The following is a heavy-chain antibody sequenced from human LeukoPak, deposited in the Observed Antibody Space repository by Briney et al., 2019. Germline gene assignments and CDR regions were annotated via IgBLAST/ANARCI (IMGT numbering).Heavy chain of an antibody. V-gene: IGHV3-30*03. CDR1: GFTFSSYG. J-gene: IGHJ3*02. Sequence: GGSLRLSCAASGFTFSSYGMHWVRQAPGKGLEWVTLISYDGSNKYYADSVKGRFTISRDNSKNKLYLQMNSLRAGDTAVYYCARECTGGTCYDAFDIWGQGTMVTVSS. D-gene: IGHD2-15*01. CDR2: ISYDGSNK. CDR3: ARECTGGTCYDAFDI.